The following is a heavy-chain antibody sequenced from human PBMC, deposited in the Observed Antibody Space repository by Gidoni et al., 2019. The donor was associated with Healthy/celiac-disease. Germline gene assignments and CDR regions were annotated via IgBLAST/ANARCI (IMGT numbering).Heavy chain of an antibody. D-gene: IGHD5-12*01. CDR3: ARDIVATIGYYYYYGMDV. J-gene: IGHJ6*02. Sequence: QVQLVQSGAEVKKPGSSVKVSCKASGGTFSSYDISWVRQAPGQGLEWMGGIIPIFGTANYAQKFQGRVTITADKSTSTAYMELSSLRSEDTAVYYCARDIVATIGYYYYYGMDVWGQGTTVTVSS. CDR1: GGTFSSYD. CDR2: IIPIFGTA. V-gene: IGHV1-69*06.